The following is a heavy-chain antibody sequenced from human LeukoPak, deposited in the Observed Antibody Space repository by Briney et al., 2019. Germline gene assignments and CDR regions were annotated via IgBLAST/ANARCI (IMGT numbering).Heavy chain of an antibody. Sequence: PGGSLRLSCAASGLTFSSYSMNWVRQAPGKGLEWVSYISSSSTTIYYADSVKGRFTISRDNAKYSLYLQMNSLRAEDTAVYYCAMYYYDSSGYAQGWGQGTLVTVSS. J-gene: IGHJ4*02. D-gene: IGHD3-22*01. CDR1: GLTFSSYS. CDR2: ISSSSTTI. CDR3: AMYYYDSSGYAQG. V-gene: IGHV3-48*04.